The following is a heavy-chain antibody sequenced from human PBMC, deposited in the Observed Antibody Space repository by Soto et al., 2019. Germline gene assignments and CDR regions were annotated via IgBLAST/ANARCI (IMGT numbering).Heavy chain of an antibody. CDR3: ARGALIGMTTVSDY. Sequence: TSETLSLTCTVSGGSISSGGYYWSWIRQHPGKGLEWIGYIYYSGSTYYNPSLKSRVTISVDTSKNQFSLKLSSVTAADTAVYYCARGALIGMTTVSDYWGQGTLVTVSS. V-gene: IGHV4-31*03. CDR2: IYYSGST. J-gene: IGHJ4*02. D-gene: IGHD4-17*01. CDR1: GGSISSGGYY.